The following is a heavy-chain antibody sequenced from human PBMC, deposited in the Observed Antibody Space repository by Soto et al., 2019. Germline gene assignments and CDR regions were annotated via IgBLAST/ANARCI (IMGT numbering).Heavy chain of an antibody. J-gene: IGHJ3*02. Sequence: ASVKVSCKASGYTFTSYYIHWVRQAPGQGLEWMGIINPSGGSTSYAQKFQGRVTMTRDTSTSTVYMELSSLRSEDTAVYYCARETVTLQGAFDIEAQGTMVTVSS. D-gene: IGHD4-17*01. CDR3: ARETVTLQGAFDI. CDR1: GYTFTSYY. CDR2: INPSGGST. V-gene: IGHV1-46*03.